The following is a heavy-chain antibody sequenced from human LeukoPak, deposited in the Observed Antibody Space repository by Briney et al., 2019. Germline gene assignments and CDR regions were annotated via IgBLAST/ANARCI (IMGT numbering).Heavy chain of an antibody. CDR1: GFTFSSYA. CDR2: ISYDGSNK. D-gene: IGHD3-16*01. CDR3: ARGPTRGAFDI. Sequence: GGSLRLSCAASGFTFSSYAIHWVRQAPGKGLEWVAVISYDGSNKNYADSVKGRFTISRDNSKNTLYLQMNSLRAEDTAVYYCARGPTRGAFDIWGQGTMVTVSS. J-gene: IGHJ3*02. V-gene: IGHV3-30*04.